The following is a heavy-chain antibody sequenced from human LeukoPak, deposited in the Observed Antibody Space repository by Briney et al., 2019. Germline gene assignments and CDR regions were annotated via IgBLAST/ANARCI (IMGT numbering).Heavy chain of an antibody. J-gene: IGHJ3*02. CDR1: GYSFTSYW. D-gene: IGHD3-22*01. V-gene: IGHV5-10-1*01. CDR3: ARLEVVVVTPGRAAFDI. Sequence: GESLKISCKGSGYSFTSYWISWVRQMPGKGLEWMGRIDPSDSYTNYSPSFQGHVTISADKSISTAYLQWSSLKASDTAMHYCARLEVVVVTPGRAAFDIWGQGTMVTVSS. CDR2: IDPSDSYT.